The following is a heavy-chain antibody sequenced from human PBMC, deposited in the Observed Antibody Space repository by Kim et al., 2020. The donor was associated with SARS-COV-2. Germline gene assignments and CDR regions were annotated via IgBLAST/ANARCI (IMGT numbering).Heavy chain of an antibody. V-gene: IGHV4-59*12. CDR1: GGSMSEYY. CDR3: ARWGYHVCHSNLHYFD. Sequence: SETLSLTCSVSGGSMSEYYWNWIRQAPGKGLEWIGYIYYSGSTNYNPSLKSRVTMSVDTSKSPFSLNLNSVTAADTAVYSGARWGYHVCHSNLHYFD. CDR2: IYYSGST. J-gene: IGHJ4*01. D-gene: IGHD3-22*01.